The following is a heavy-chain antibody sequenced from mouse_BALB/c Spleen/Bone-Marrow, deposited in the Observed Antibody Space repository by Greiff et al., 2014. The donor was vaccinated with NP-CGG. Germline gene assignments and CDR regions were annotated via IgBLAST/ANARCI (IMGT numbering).Heavy chain of an antibody. V-gene: IGHV2-5-1*01. Sequence: QVQLQQSGPSLVQPSQSLSITCTVSGFSLTSYGVHWVRQSPGKGLEWLGVIWRGGSTDYNAPFMSRLSITKDNSKSQVFFKMNSLQADDTAIYYCAKRGNYGYFDYWGQGTTLTVSS. D-gene: IGHD2-1*01. CDR1: GFSLTSYG. J-gene: IGHJ2*01. CDR2: IWRGGST. CDR3: AKRGNYGYFDY.